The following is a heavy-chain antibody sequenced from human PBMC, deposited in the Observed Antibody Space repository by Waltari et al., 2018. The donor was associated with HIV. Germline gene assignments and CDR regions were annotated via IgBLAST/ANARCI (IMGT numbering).Heavy chain of an antibody. V-gene: IGHV4-4*07. J-gene: IGHJ4*02. CDR3: AGTYYDYVWGSYRPPPFDY. CDR2: IYTSGST. D-gene: IGHD3-16*02. Sequence: QVQLQASGPGLVKPSETLSLTCTVSGGSLSSSHWSWIPQPPGKGLEWIGRIYTSGSTNYNPSLKSRVTMSVDTSKNQFSLKLSSVTAADTAVYYCAGTYYDYVWGSYRPPPFDYWGQGTLVTVSS. CDR1: GGSLSSSH.